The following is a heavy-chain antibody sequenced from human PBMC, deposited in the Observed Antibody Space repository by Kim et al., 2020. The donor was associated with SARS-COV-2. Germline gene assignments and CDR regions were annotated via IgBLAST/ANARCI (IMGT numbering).Heavy chain of an antibody. CDR3: ARQGGGRGLWYFDL. D-gene: IGHD1-26*01. CDR2: TSYDESHK. CDR1: GFTFSTYA. Sequence: GGSLTLSCAASGFTFSTYAMHWVRQAPGKGLEWVAVTSYDESHKYYADSVKGRFTISRDNSKNTLYLQMNSLSADETAVYYCARQGGGRGLWYFDLWGRGTLVTVSS. J-gene: IGHJ2*01. V-gene: IGHV3-30*03.